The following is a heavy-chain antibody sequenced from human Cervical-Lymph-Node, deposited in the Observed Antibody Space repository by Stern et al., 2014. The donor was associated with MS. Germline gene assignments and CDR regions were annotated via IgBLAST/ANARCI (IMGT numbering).Heavy chain of an antibody. J-gene: IGHJ4*02. Sequence: VQLQESGPGLVKPSQTLSLTCTVSGGSISSDDHYWGWIRQSPGKGLEWIGYIFYTGSSHYNPSLKSRVVISVDTYNSQFSLRLSSVTAADTAVYYCARRTYYSAAIDYWGQGTLVTVSS. CDR2: IFYTGSS. CDR1: GGSISSDDHY. CDR3: ARRTYYSAAIDY. V-gene: IGHV4-30-4*01. D-gene: IGHD3-10*01.